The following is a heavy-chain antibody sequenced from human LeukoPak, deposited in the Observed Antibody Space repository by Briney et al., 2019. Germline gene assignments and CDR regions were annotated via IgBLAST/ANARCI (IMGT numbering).Heavy chain of an antibody. CDR3: ASVSVWELATHPGGSFDY. J-gene: IGHJ4*02. V-gene: IGHV4-30-4*01. CDR1: GGLISRIEYY. CDR2: IYHTGTT. Sequence: SQTLSLTCTVSGGLISRIEYYWSWIRQSPVKGLEWLGHIYHTGTTLYSPHLNNRLSVSVDSSRNQFSLTLNSVTAADTAVYYCASVSVWELATHPGGSFDYWGRGILVTVSS. D-gene: IGHD1-26*01.